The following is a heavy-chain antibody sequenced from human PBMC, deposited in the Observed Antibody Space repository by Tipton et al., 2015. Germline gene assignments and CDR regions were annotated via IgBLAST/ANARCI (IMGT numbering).Heavy chain of an antibody. V-gene: IGHV4-34*01. CDR1: GGSFSGYY. CDR3: ASPSLPHDRGDYYFQS. D-gene: IGHD2-21*02. CDR2: LYFSGST. J-gene: IGHJ4*02. Sequence: TLSLTCAVYGGSFSGYYWSWIRQPSGKGLEWIGSLYFSGSTYYNPSLKSRVTISIDRFKNQFSLKLSSVTAADTAVYYCASPSLPHDRGDYYFQSWGQGSLVTVSS.